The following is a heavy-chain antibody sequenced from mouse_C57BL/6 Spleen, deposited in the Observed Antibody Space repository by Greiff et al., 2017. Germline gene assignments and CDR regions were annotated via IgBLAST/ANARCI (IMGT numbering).Heavy chain of an antibody. CDR1: GYTFTSYW. CDR3: ARLYYGSSYPHWYFDV. V-gene: IGHV1-64*01. D-gene: IGHD1-1*01. J-gene: IGHJ1*03. CDR2: IHPNSGST. Sequence: VQLQQPGAELVKPGASVKLSCKASGYTFTSYWMHWVKQRPGQGLEWIGMIHPNSGSTNYNEKFKSKATLTVDKSSSTAYMQLSSLTSEDSAVYYCARLYYGSSYPHWYFDVWGTGTTVTVSS.